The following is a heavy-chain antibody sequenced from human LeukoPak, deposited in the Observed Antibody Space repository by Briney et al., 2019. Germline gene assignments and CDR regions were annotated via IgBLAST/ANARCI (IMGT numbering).Heavy chain of an antibody. J-gene: IGHJ4*02. Sequence: WIRQPPGKGLEWVSGISWNSGSIGYADSVKGRFTISRDNAKNSLYLQMNSLRAEDTALYYCAKDKSSSVWYSDYWGQGTLVTVSS. V-gene: IGHV3-9*01. CDR3: AKDKSSSVWYSDY. CDR2: ISWNSGSI. D-gene: IGHD6-19*01.